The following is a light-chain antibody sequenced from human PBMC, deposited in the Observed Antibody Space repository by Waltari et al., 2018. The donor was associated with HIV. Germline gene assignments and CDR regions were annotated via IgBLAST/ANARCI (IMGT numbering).Light chain of an antibody. V-gene: IGLV3-19*01. J-gene: IGLJ1*01. Sequence: SSELTQAPAVSVALGPTVSLTCQGDSLPHYSASWYQQRPGQAPLLVIYGKNNRPSGSPDRFSGSTSGNTASLTITGTQAEDEADYYCASRDSGGIHRYVFGIGTRVTVL. CDR3: ASRDSGGIHRYV. CDR2: GKN. CDR1: SLPHYS.